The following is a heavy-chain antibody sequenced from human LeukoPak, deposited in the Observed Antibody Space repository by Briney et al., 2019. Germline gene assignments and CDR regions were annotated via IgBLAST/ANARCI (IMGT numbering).Heavy chain of an antibody. V-gene: IGHV3-48*02. CDR1: GFTFSSYN. J-gene: IGHJ4*02. Sequence: GGSLRLSCAASGFTFSSYNMNWVRQAPGKGLEWLSYITIRNEIITYAESVKGRFTVSRDNAKSSLYLQMDSLRDEDTAIYYCVRDHNYCFDQWGPGILVTVSS. D-gene: IGHD1-20*01. CDR2: ITIRNEII. CDR3: VRDHNYCFDQ.